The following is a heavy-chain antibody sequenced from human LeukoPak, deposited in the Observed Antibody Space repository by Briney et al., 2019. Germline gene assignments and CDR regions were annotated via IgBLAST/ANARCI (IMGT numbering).Heavy chain of an antibody. Sequence: ASVKVSCKASGYTFTSYAMHWVRQAPGQRLEWMGWINAGNGNTKYSQKFQGRVTITRDTSASTAYMELSSLGSEDTAVYYCAREGAGYSYGYLGFDYWGQGTLVTVSS. CDR1: GYTFTSYA. CDR2: INAGNGNT. J-gene: IGHJ4*02. V-gene: IGHV1-3*01. D-gene: IGHD5-18*01. CDR3: AREGAGYSYGYLGFDY.